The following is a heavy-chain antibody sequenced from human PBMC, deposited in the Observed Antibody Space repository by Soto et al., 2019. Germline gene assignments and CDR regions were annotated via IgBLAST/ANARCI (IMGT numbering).Heavy chain of an antibody. D-gene: IGHD5-18*01. CDR1: GGSISSGDYY. CDR2: IYYSGST. CDR3: ARGYDTALAPIF. V-gene: IGHV4-30-4*01. Sequence: PSETLSLTCTVSGGSISSGDYYWSWIRQPPGKGLEWIGYIYYSGSTYYNPSLKSRVTISVDTSKNQFSLKLSSVTAADTAVYYCARGYDTALAPIFWGQGILVTVSS. J-gene: IGHJ4*02.